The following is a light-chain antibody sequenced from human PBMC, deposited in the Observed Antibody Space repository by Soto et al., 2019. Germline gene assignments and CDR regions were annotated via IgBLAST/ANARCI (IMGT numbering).Light chain of an antibody. CDR1: SSNIGSNT. V-gene: IGLV1-44*01. Sequence: QSVLTQPPSASGTPGQRVTISCSGSSSNIGSNTVNWYQHLPGTAPKLLIYTNNQRPSGVPDRFSGSKSGSSASLAISGLQSGDEADYYCAAWDDSLNGWVFGGGTKLTVL. J-gene: IGLJ3*02. CDR2: TNN. CDR3: AAWDDSLNGWV.